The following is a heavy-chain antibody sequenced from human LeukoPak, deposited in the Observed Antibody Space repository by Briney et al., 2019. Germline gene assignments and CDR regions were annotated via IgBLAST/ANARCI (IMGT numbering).Heavy chain of an antibody. CDR1: GVIFSNFA. V-gene: IGHV1-69*04. CDR3: ATPSRTEDGDYGVC. Sequence: GASVKASCKASGVIFSNFAFNWVRQAPGQGLEWMGRIIPILDLAHFTQKFQGRLTITADKSTNTGYMELSSLTAEDTAVYYCATPSRTEDGDYGVCWGQGTLVTVSS. CDR2: IIPILDLA. D-gene: IGHD4-17*01. J-gene: IGHJ4*02.